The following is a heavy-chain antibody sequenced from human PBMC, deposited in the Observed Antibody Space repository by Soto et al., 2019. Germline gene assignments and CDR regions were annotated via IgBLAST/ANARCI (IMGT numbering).Heavy chain of an antibody. V-gene: IGHV4-39*01. Sequence: QLQLQESGPGLVKPSETLSLTCTVSGGSISSSSYYWGWIRQPPGKGLEWIGSIYYSGSTYYNPSLKSRVTISVDTSKNQFSLKLSSVTAADTAVYYCARQYRYGDFGLSSRGPWGQGTLVTVSS. D-gene: IGHD4-17*01. CDR1: GGSISSSSYY. CDR3: ARQYRYGDFGLSSRGP. CDR2: IYYSGST. J-gene: IGHJ5*02.